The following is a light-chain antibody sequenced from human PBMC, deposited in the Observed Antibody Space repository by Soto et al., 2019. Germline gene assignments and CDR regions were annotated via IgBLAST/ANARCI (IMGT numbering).Light chain of an antibody. CDR2: WAS. V-gene: IGKV4-1*01. Sequence: DIVMTQSPDSLAVSLGERATINCKSSQSVLYSSNNENYLAWYQQKPGQPPKLLIYWASTRESGVPDRFSGSGSGTDFTLTISSLQAEDVAVYYCQQYYGTPPWTFGQGTKVEIK. CDR3: QQYYGTPPWT. CDR1: QSVLYSSNNENY. J-gene: IGKJ1*01.